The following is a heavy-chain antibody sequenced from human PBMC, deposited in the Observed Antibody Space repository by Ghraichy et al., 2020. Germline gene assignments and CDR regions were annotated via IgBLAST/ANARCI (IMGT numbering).Heavy chain of an antibody. V-gene: IGHV4-30-2*01. J-gene: IGHJ4*02. CDR3: ARALIWVGLDY. CDR1: GGSISSATYS. Sequence: SETLSLTCAVSGGSISSATYSWCWVRQPPGEGLEWIAYIDHSGATYSNPSLKSRVAMSVDRSKSQFSLTLTSGTAADTAEYYCARALIWVGLDYWGQGTLVTVSS. D-gene: IGHD1-26*01. CDR2: IDHSGAT.